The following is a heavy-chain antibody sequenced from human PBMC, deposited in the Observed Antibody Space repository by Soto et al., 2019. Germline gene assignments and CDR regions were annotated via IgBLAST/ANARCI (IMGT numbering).Heavy chain of an antibody. J-gene: IGHJ4*02. V-gene: IGHV4-39*01. CDR2: MYYSGST. CDR3: ARQRYSSSYHGRVDY. Sequence: PSETLSLTCTVSGGSISSGGYYWSWIRQLPGKGLEWIGHMYYSGSTYYNPSLKSRVTISVDTSKNQFSLKLSSVTAADTAVYYCARQRYSSSYHGRVDYWGQGTLVTVSS. CDR1: GGSISSGGYY. D-gene: IGHD6-13*01.